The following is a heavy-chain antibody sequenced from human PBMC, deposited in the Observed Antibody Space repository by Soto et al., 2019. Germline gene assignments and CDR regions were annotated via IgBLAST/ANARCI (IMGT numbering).Heavy chain of an antibody. CDR2: IYYTGST. D-gene: IGHD2-15*01. V-gene: IGHV4-59*01. Sequence: QVQLQESGPGLVKPSETLSLTRSVSGGSISSDYWSWIRQPPGKGLEWIGYIYYTGSTNYNPSLKSRGTKSVDTSKNQFSLNLRSVTAADTAVYYCARALRGVVVVAAREMDVWGQGTTVTVSS. CDR1: GGSISSDY. J-gene: IGHJ6*02. CDR3: ARALRGVVVVAAREMDV.